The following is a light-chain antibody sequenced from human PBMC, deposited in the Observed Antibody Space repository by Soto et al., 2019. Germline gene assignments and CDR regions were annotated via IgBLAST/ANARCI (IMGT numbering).Light chain of an antibody. V-gene: IGLV2-23*01. CDR1: SSDVGSYNL. J-gene: IGLJ1*01. CDR3: CSYAGSSTYV. CDR2: EGS. Sequence: QSALTQPASVSGSPGQSITISCTGTSSDVGSYNLVSWYQQHPGKAPKLMIYEGSKRPSGVSNRFSGSKSGNTASLTISGLQAADEADYYCCSYAGSSTYVLVTGTKVTVL.